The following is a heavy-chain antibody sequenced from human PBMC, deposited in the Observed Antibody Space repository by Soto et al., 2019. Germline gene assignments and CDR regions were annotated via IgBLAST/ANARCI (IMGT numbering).Heavy chain of an antibody. CDR1: GFTFSNVW. D-gene: IGHD3-10*01. CDR3: AIATTMFRNYYYYGMDV. CDR2: IKSKTDGGTT. V-gene: IGHV3-15*07. Sequence: GGSLRLSCAASGFTFSNVWMNWVRQAPGKGLEWVGRIKSKTDGGTTDYAAPVKGRFTISRHNSKNTLYLQMNNLRPEDTAVYYCAIATTMFRNYYYYGMDVWGQGTTVTVSS. J-gene: IGHJ6*02.